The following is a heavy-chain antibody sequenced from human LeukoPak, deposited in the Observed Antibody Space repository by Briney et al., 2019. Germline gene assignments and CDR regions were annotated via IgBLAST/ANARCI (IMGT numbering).Heavy chain of an antibody. Sequence: PGRSLRLSCAAAGVPFSNYWMSWVRQALGKGLEWVANIKEDGGETHYAGSVEGRFTISRDNAKNSLYLQMNSLRGEDTAVYYCARVRGGSTTSDFDYWGQGTLVTVSS. J-gene: IGHJ4*02. CDR3: ARVRGGSTTSDFDY. CDR1: GVPFSNYW. V-gene: IGHV3-7*05. D-gene: IGHD2-2*01. CDR2: IKEDGGET.